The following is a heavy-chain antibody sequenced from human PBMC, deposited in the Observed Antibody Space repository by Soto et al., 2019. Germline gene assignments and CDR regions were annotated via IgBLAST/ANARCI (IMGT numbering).Heavy chain of an antibody. CDR3: ARLSRRELLWFGEEGTTYYYYMDV. CDR2: ISAYNGNT. V-gene: IGHV1-18*01. CDR1: GYTFTSYG. Sequence: ASVKVSCKASGYTFTSYGISWVRQAPGQGLEWMGWISAYNGNTNYAQKLQGRVTMTTDTSTSTAYMELRSLRSDDTAVYYCARLSRRELLWFGEEGTTYYYYMDVWGKGTTVTVSS. J-gene: IGHJ6*03. D-gene: IGHD3-10*01.